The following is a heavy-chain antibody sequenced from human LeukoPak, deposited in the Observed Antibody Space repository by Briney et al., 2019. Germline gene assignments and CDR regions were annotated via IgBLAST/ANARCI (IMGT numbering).Heavy chain of an antibody. Sequence: SETLSLTCAVYGGSFSGYYWSWIRQPPGKGLEWIGEINHSGSTNYNPSLKSRVTISVDTSKNQFSLKLSSVTAADTAVYYCARSQQWLGYDAFDIWDQGTMVTVSS. D-gene: IGHD6-19*01. CDR1: GGSFSGYY. V-gene: IGHV4-34*01. CDR3: ARSQQWLGYDAFDI. CDR2: INHSGST. J-gene: IGHJ3*02.